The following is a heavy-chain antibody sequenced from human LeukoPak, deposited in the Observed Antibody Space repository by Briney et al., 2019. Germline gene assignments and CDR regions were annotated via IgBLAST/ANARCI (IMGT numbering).Heavy chain of an antibody. CDR3: ARARGTYYFDN. CDR1: GFTFSSYG. J-gene: IGHJ4*02. Sequence: GRSLRLSCAASGFTFSSYGMQWVRHAPGKGLEWVAVIWYDGSNKYYADSVKGRFTISRDNSKNTLYLQMNSLRAEDTAVYYCARARGTYYFDNWGQGILVIVSS. D-gene: IGHD1-1*01. CDR2: IWYDGSNK. V-gene: IGHV3-33*01.